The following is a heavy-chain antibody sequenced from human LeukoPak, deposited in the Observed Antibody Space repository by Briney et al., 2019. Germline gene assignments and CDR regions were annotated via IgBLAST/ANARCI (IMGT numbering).Heavy chain of an antibody. J-gene: IGHJ5*02. D-gene: IGHD6-6*01. V-gene: IGHV4-34*01. CDR1: GGSFSGYY. CDR3: ARAKPLKAARPRRAWFDP. CDR2: INHSGST. Sequence: SETLSLTCAVYGGSFSGYYWSRIRQPPGKGLEWIGEINHSGSTNYNPSLKSRVTISVDTSKNQFSLKLSSVTAADTAVYYCARAKPLKAARPRRAWFDPWGQGTLVTVSS.